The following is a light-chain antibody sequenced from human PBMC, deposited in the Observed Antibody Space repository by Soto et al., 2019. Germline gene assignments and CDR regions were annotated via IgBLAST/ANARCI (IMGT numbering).Light chain of an antibody. J-gene: IGKJ5*01. CDR1: RSVSNY. CDR2: DAS. Sequence: ESVLTQSPATRSLSPRESATLSCRASRSVSNYLAWYQQKPGQAPRLLIYDASSRPTDIPARFSGSGSGTDFTLTISSLEPEDFALYYCQQRSNWPITFGQGTRLEI. CDR3: QQRSNWPIT. V-gene: IGKV3-11*01.